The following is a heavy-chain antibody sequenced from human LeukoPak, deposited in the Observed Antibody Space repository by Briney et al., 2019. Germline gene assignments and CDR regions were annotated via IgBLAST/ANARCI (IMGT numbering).Heavy chain of an antibody. J-gene: IGHJ3*02. CDR1: YFTFTNTW. CDR2: IKSEIDGGTT. CDR3: TTGGSVIVAGTRAFDI. Sequence: GGSLRLSCAASYFTFTNTWMNWVRQAPGKGLEWVGRIKSEIDGGTTDYAAPVQGRFIISRDDSQGTLYLQMNSLKTEDTAVYYCTTGGSVIVAGTRAFDIWGQGKLVTVSS. D-gene: IGHD5-12*01. V-gene: IGHV3-15*07.